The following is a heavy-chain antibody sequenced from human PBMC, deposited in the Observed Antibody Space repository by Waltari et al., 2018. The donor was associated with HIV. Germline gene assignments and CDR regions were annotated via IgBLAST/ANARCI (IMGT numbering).Heavy chain of an antibody. CDR1: GFTFSTYG. Sequence: EVHLVQSGGGLVQPGESLRLSCEASGFTFSTYGMNWVRQAPGRGLEYVAGISSNGGTTSYANSVKGRFTISRDNSNNTLYLQMGSLRAEDTAVYYCARTNYYDYWGQGALVTVSS. J-gene: IGHJ4*02. D-gene: IGHD2-8*01. CDR3: ARTNYYDY. V-gene: IGHV3-64*01. CDR2: ISSNGGTT.